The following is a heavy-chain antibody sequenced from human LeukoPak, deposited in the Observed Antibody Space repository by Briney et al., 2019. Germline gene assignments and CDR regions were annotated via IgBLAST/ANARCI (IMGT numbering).Heavy chain of an antibody. D-gene: IGHD3-22*01. V-gene: IGHV4-31*03. CDR3: ARSPARITMIEW. Sequence: PSQTLSLTCTDSGGSISSGGYYWSWIRQHPGKGLEWIGYIYYSGSTYYNPSLKSRVTISVDTSKNQFSLKLSSVTAADTAVYYCARSPARITMIEWWGQGTLVTVSS. CDR1: GGSISSGGYY. J-gene: IGHJ4*02. CDR2: IYYSGST.